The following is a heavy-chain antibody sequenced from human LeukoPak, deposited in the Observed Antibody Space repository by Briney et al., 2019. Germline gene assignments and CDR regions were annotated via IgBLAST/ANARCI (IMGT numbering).Heavy chain of an antibody. Sequence: GGSLRLSCAASGFTFSSYAMHWVRQAPGKGLEWVSTLSGSGITTYYADSVKGRFTISRDNSKNTLYLQMNSLRAEDTAVYYCAKGIYSSGWSYFDYWGHGTLVTVSS. D-gene: IGHD6-19*01. CDR3: AKGIYSSGWSYFDY. J-gene: IGHJ4*01. CDR2: LSGSGITT. V-gene: IGHV3-23*01. CDR1: GFTFSSYA.